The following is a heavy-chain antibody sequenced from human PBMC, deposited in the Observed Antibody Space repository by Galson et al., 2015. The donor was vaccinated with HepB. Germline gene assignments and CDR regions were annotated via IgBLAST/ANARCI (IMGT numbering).Heavy chain of an antibody. V-gene: IGHV4-59*01. J-gene: IGHJ3*02. D-gene: IGHD3-22*01. CDR2: IYYSGST. CDR1: GGSISNYY. Sequence: ETLSLTCTVSGGSISNYYWNWIRQPPGKGLEWIGYIYYSGSTNYNPSLKSRVTILVDTSKNQFSLMLSSVTAADTAVYYCARGASYYDSRGYSHTFDIWGQGTMVTVSS. CDR3: ARGASYYDSRGYSHTFDI.